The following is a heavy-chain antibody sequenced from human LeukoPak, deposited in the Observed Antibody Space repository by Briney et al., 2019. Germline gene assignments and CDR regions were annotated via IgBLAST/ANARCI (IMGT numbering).Heavy chain of an antibody. J-gene: IGHJ5*02. Sequence: ASVKVSCKASGNTFTSYAMHWVRQAPGQRLEWMGWINAGNGNTKYSQKFQGRVTITRDTSASTAYMELSSLRPEDTAVYYCARAPPMVRGVIKGDNWFDPWGQGTLVTVSS. D-gene: IGHD3-10*01. CDR2: INAGNGNT. V-gene: IGHV1-3*01. CDR1: GNTFTSYA. CDR3: ARAPPMVRGVIKGDNWFDP.